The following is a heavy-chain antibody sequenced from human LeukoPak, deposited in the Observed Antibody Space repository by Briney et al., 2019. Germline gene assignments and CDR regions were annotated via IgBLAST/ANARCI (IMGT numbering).Heavy chain of an antibody. CDR3: ARLYYDILTGYSDY. CDR2: IYSGGST. V-gene: IGHV3-53*01. Sequence: GGSLRLSCAASGFTVSSNYMSWVRQAPGKGLEWVSVIYSGGSTYYADSAKGGFTISRDNSKNTLYLQMNSLRAEDTAVYYCARLYYDILTGYSDYWGQGTLVTVSS. J-gene: IGHJ4*02. D-gene: IGHD3-9*01. CDR1: GFTVSSNY.